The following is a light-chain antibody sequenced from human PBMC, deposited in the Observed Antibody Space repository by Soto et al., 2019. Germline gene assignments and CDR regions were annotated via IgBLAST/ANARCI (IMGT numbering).Light chain of an antibody. V-gene: IGKV1-39*01. CDR2: AAS. CDR3: LQHNTYPVT. J-gene: IGKJ1*01. CDR1: QSIGSD. Sequence: DIRMTQSASSLSASVGDRVSIXCRASQSIGSDLNWYQQKPGQAPKLLISAASSLQSGGPSRFSGSGSVTDFTRTISSLQPEDFATYYGLQHNTYPVTFGQGTKVDIK.